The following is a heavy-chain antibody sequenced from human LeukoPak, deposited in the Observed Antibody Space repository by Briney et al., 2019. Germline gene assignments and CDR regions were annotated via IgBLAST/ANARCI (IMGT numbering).Heavy chain of an antibody. V-gene: IGHV1-2*06. CDR2: INPNSGGT. CDR3: ARNYDFWSGYPSPYYSYYMDV. D-gene: IGHD3-3*01. CDR1: GYTFTGYY. Sequence: ASVKVSCKASGYTFTGYYMHWVRQAPGQGLEWMGRINPNSGGTNYAQKFQGRVTMTRDTSISTAYMELSRLRSDDTAVYYCARNYDFWSGYPSPYYSYYMDVWGKGTTVTVSS. J-gene: IGHJ6*03.